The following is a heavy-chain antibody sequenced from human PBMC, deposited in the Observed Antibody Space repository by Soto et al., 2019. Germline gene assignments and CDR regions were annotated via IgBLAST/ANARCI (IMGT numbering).Heavy chain of an antibody. CDR2: IYKSATT. V-gene: IGHV4-30-4*01. D-gene: IGHD2-15*01. J-gene: IGHJ5*01. CDR1: GDSISTVDYF. CDR3: ARGRYCLTGRCFPNWFDS. Sequence: SETLSLTCPVSGDSISTVDYFWAWIRQPPGQALEYIGYIYKSATTYYNPSLESRVAISLDTSKSQFSLNVTSVTAADTAVYFCARGRYCLTGRCFPNWFDSWGQGTLVTVSS.